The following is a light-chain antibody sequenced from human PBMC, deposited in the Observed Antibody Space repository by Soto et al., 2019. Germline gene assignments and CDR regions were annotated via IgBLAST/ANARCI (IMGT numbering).Light chain of an antibody. J-gene: IGKJ4*01. V-gene: IGKV3-11*01. CDR1: QSVSSF. CDR3: QQRSNGLT. CDR2: DAS. Sequence: EIVLTQSPATLSLSPGERATLSCRASQSVSSFLAWSQQKPGQAPRLLIYDASNRPTRTPARFSGSGSGTYFTFTISSLEPEDFAVYYCQQRSNGLTFGGGTKVYIK.